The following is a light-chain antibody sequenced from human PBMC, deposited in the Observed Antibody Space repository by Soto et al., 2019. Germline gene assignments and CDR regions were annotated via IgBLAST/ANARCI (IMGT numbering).Light chain of an antibody. CDR3: QQYGSSLXT. J-gene: IGKJ1*01. CDR1: QSVSSSY. Sequence: EIVLTQSPCTLSLSPGERATLSCRASQSVSSSYLAWYQQKPGQAPRLLIYGASSRATGIPDRFSGSGSGTDFTLTISRLEPEDFAVYYCQQYGSSLXTFGQGTKVDIK. V-gene: IGKV3-20*01. CDR2: GAS.